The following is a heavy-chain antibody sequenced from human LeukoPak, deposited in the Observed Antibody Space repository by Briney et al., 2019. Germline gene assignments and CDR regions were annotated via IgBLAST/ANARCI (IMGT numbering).Heavy chain of an antibody. CDR1: GFTFSSYE. J-gene: IGHJ6*04. Sequence: GGSLRLSCAASGFTFSSYEMNWVRQAPGKGLEWVSYISSSGSTIYYADSVKGRFTISRDNAKNSLYLQMNSLRAGDTAVYYCAELGITMIRGVWGKGTTVTISS. CDR3: AELGITMIRGV. D-gene: IGHD3-22*01. CDR2: ISSSGSTI. V-gene: IGHV3-48*03.